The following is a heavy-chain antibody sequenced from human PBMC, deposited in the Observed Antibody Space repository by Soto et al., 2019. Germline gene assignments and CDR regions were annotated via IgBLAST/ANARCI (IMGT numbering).Heavy chain of an antibody. CDR1: GGSISSYY. CDR2: IYYSGST. J-gene: IGHJ5*02. D-gene: IGHD3-3*01. Sequence: PSEALSLTCTVSGGSISSYYWSWIRQPPGKGLEWIGYIYYSGSTNYNPSLKSRVTISVDTSKNQFSLKLSSVTAADTAVYDCARAYYDFWSAYYLGYNWFDPWGQGTRVTVS. CDR3: ARAYYDFWSAYYLGYNWFDP. V-gene: IGHV4-59*01.